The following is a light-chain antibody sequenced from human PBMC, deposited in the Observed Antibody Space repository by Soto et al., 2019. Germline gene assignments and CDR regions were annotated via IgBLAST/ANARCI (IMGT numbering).Light chain of an antibody. Sequence: IGLTKSPGTLSLSPGERATLSCRASQSFNSIYLAWYQQKPGQAPRRLIYGASSRATGIPDRFSGRGSGTDFTLTISRLEPEAFAVYYCHQYDSWTFGQGTKVDIK. V-gene: IGKV3-20*01. CDR1: QSFNSIY. CDR2: GAS. J-gene: IGKJ1*01. CDR3: HQYDSWT.